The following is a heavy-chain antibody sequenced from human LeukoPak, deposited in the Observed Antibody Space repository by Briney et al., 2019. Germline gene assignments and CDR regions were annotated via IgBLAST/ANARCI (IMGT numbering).Heavy chain of an antibody. D-gene: IGHD3-16*01. CDR3: AKRFAPRMAFDI. Sequence: GGSLRLSCAASGFTFSSYGMSWVRQAPGKGLEWVSAISGSGGSTYYADSVKGRFTISRDNSKNTLYLQMNSLRAEDTAVYYCAKRFAPRMAFDIWGQGTMVTVSS. J-gene: IGHJ3*02. V-gene: IGHV3-23*01. CDR2: ISGSGGST. CDR1: GFTFSSYG.